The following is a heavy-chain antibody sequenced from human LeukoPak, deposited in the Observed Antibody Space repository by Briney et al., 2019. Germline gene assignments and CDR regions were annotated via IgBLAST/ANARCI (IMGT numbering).Heavy chain of an antibody. Sequence: GGSLRLSCAASGFTFSNAWMSWVRQAPGKGLEWVSGISGSGDNTYYADSVKGRFTISRDNSKNTLYVQVNSLGTEDTAAYYCAKGSYYDSSGSFYFDYWGQGTLVTVSS. V-gene: IGHV3-23*01. J-gene: IGHJ4*02. CDR1: GFTFSNAW. CDR3: AKGSYYDSSGSFYFDY. CDR2: ISGSGDNT. D-gene: IGHD3-22*01.